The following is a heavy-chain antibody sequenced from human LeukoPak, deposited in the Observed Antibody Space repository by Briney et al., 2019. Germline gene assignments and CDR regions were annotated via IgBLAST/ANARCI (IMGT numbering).Heavy chain of an antibody. J-gene: IGHJ3*02. CDR3: ARQVMLYYSDSSGYSPFDACDI. CDR2: ISAYNGNT. CDR1: GYTFTSYG. D-gene: IGHD3-22*01. Sequence: ASVKVSCKASGYTFTSYGISWVRQAPGQGLEWMGSISAYNGNTNYAQKLQGRVTMTTDTSTSTAYMELRSLRSDDTAVYYCARQVMLYYSDSSGYSPFDACDIWGQGTMFTVSS. V-gene: IGHV1-18*01.